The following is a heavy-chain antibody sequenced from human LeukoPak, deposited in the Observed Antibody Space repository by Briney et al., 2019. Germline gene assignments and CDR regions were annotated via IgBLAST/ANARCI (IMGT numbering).Heavy chain of an antibody. CDR3: AKARYYDILTGYSGFDI. CDR2: ISGSGGAT. Sequence: GGPLRLSCAASGFTFSSYAMSWVRQAPGKGLEGVSGISGSGGATYYADSVKGRFTISRDNSKNTLYLQMNSLRAEDTALYYCAKARYYDILTGYSGFDIWGQGTVVTVSS. V-gene: IGHV3-23*01. J-gene: IGHJ3*02. D-gene: IGHD3-9*01. CDR1: GFTFSSYA.